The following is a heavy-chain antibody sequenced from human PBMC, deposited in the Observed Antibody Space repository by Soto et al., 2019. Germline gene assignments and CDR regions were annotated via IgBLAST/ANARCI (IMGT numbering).Heavy chain of an antibody. J-gene: IGHJ4*02. Sequence: QVQLVQSGAEVKKPGASVKVSCKASGYTFTSYYMHWVRQAPGQGLEWMGIINPSGGSTSYAQKFQGRVTMTRDTSTSTVYMELSSLRSEDTAVYYCARDQEWELRESPFDYWGQGTLVTVSS. D-gene: IGHD1-26*01. CDR3: ARDQEWELRESPFDY. V-gene: IGHV1-46*03. CDR1: GYTFTSYY. CDR2: INPSGGST.